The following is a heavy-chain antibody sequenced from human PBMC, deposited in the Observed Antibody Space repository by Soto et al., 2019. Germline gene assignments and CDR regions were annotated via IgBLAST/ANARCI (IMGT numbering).Heavy chain of an antibody. CDR2: IYYSGST. J-gene: IGHJ4*02. CDR1: GGSISGYY. V-gene: IGHV4-59*08. CDR3: FRGPPSYYYDSSGYYYFDY. D-gene: IGHD3-22*01. Sequence: SETLSLTCTVFGGSISGYYGSWIRQPPGKGLEWIGYIYYSGSTYYNPSLKSRVTISVDTSKNQFSLKLSSVTAADTAVYYCFRGPPSYYYDSSGYYYFDYWGQGTLVTVSS.